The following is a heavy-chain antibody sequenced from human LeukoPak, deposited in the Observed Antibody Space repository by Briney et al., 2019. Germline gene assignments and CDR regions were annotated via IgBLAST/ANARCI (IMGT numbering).Heavy chain of an antibody. D-gene: IGHD5-24*01. CDR1: GVSISSSNW. CDR3: ARAGDGYTFDY. Sequence: PSETLSLTCAVSGVSISSSNWWSWVRQPPGQGLEWIGEIYHSGSTNYNPSLTSRVTISVDKSKNQFSLKLSSVTAADTAVYYCARAGDGYTFDYWGQGTLVTVSS. CDR2: IYHSGST. V-gene: IGHV4-4*02. J-gene: IGHJ4*02.